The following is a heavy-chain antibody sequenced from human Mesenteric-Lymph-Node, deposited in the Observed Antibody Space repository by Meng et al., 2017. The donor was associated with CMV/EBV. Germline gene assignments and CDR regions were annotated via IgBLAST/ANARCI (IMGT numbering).Heavy chain of an antibody. J-gene: IGHJ6*02. Sequence: GGSLRLSCAASGFTFSSYWMSWVRQAPGKGLEWVAHIQQEGNEKYYVDSVKGRFTISRDNAKNSVYLQMNSLGAEDTAVYYCARDHSRYCSSTSCYSGYYYYVMDVWGQGTTVTRLL. CDR1: GFTFSSYW. D-gene: IGHD2-2*01. CDR2: IQQEGNEK. CDR3: ARDHSRYCSSTSCYSGYYYYVMDV. V-gene: IGHV3-7*03.